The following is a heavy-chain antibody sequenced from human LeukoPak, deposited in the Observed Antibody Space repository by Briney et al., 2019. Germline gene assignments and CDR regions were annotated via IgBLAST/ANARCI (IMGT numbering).Heavy chain of an antibody. D-gene: IGHD5-24*01. CDR3: ARDGQGTKEDGYNRRRFDY. CDR1: GYTFTSYG. CDR2: ISAYNGNT. J-gene: IGHJ4*02. V-gene: IGHV1-18*01. Sequence: ASVKVSCKASGYTFTSYGISWVRQAPGQGLEWMGWISAYNGNTNYAQKFQGRVTITADESTSTAYMELSSLRSEDTAVYYCARDGQGTKEDGYNRRRFDYWGQGTLVTVSS.